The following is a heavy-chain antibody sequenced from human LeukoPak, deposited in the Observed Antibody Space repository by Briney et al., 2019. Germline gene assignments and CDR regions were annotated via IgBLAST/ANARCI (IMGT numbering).Heavy chain of an antibody. D-gene: IGHD4-17*01. CDR1: GYSFSSYW. V-gene: IGHV5-51*01. CDR2: IYPGDSET. Sequence: GGSLKISCKGSGYSFSSYWIGWVRQMPGKGLEWMGIIYPGDSETRYSPSFQGQVTISADKSISTAFLQWSSLKASDTAMYYCARPGRATVTRLDYWGQGTLVTVTS. J-gene: IGHJ4*02. CDR3: ARPGRATVTRLDY.